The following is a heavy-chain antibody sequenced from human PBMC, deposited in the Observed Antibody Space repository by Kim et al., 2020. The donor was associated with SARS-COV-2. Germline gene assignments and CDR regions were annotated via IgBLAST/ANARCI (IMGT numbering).Heavy chain of an antibody. J-gene: IGHJ5*02. D-gene: IGHD6-13*01. CDR3: ARDRSPILAAAGLLDP. Sequence: SVKSRITINPDTSKNQFSLQLNSVTPEDTAVYYCARDRSPILAAAGLLDPWGQGTLVTVSS. V-gene: IGHV6-1*01.